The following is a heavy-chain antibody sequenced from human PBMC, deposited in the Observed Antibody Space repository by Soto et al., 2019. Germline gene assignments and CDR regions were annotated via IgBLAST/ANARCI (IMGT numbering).Heavy chain of an antibody. V-gene: IGHV4-59*01. CDR2: IYSSGST. CDR3: ARARITMVREVIKYNMDV. J-gene: IGHJ6*02. D-gene: IGHD3-10*01. CDR1: GGSISTYY. Sequence: LSLTCTVSGGSISTYYWSWIRRPPGKGLEWIGYIYSSGSTHSNPSLQSRVTISVDTSKNQFSLKLSSVTAADTAIYYCARARITMVREVIKYNMDVWGQGTTVTVS.